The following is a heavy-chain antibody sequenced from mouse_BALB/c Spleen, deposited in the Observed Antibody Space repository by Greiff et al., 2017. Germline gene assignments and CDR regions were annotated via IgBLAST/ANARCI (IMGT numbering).Heavy chain of an antibody. J-gene: IGHJ4*01. CDR2: IDPANGNT. CDR3: ATGGSYYYAMDY. V-gene: IGHV14-1*02. D-gene: IGHD1-1*02. CDR1: GFNIKDYY. Sequence: VQLKQSGAELVRPGALVKLSCKASGFNIKDYYMHWVKQRPEQGLEWIGWIDPANGNTIYDPKFQGKASITAETSSNTAYLQLSSLTSEDTAVYYCATGGSYYYAMDYWGQGTSVTVSS.